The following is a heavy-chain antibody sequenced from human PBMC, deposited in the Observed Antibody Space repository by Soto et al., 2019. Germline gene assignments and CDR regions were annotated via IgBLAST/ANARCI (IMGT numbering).Heavy chain of an antibody. V-gene: IGHV2-5*02. J-gene: IGHJ4*02. CDR2: IYWDDDK. Sequence: SGPTLVNPTQTLTLTLTFSGVSGITVLGGGGGIRQPPGKALEWLALIYWDDDKRYSPSLKSRLTITKDTSKNQVVLTMTNMDPVDTATYYCAHIRRDFYDILTGYYDYFDYWGQGTLVTVSS. CDR3: AHIRRDFYDILTGYYDYFDY. CDR1: GVSGITVLGG. D-gene: IGHD3-9*01.